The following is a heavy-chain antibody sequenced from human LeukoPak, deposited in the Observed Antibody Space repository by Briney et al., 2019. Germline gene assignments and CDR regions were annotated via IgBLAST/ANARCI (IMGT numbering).Heavy chain of an antibody. Sequence: GESLRLSCAASGFTFSNAWMSWVRQAPGKGLEWVGRIKSKTDGGTTDYAAPVKGRFTISRDDSKNTLYLQMNSLKTEDTAVYYCTTASDDFWSGYSDYWGQGTLVTVSS. D-gene: IGHD3-3*01. V-gene: IGHV3-15*01. CDR3: TTASDDFWSGYSDY. CDR1: GFTFSNAW. CDR2: IKSKTDGGTT. J-gene: IGHJ4*02.